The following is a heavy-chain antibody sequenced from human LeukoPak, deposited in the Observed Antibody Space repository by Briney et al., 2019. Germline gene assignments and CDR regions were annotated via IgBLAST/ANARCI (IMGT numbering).Heavy chain of an antibody. CDR3: AKDPRIAVALYYFDY. J-gene: IGHJ4*02. CDR1: GFTFSSYA. V-gene: IGHV3-23*01. D-gene: IGHD6-19*01. Sequence: GGSLRLSCAASGFTFSSYAMSWVRQAPGKGLEWVSAISGSGGSTYYADSVKGRFTISRDNSKNTLYLQMSSLRAEDTAVYYCAKDPRIAVALYYFDYWGQGTLVTVSS. CDR2: ISGSGGST.